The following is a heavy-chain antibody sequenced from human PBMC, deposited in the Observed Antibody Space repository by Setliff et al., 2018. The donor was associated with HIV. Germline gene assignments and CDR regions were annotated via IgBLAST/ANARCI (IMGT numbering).Heavy chain of an antibody. V-gene: IGHV3-21*01. CDR3: ARVDAISGYYLY. CDR2: ITSTSRYI. Sequence: GGSLRLSCAASGFTFSKFSMSWVRQAPGKGLEWVSSITSTSRYIDYADSLRGRFTISRDNARNSLYLHLRALGAEDTAIYYCARVDAISGYYLYWGQGTLVTVSS. CDR1: GFTFSKFS. D-gene: IGHD3-22*01. J-gene: IGHJ4*02.